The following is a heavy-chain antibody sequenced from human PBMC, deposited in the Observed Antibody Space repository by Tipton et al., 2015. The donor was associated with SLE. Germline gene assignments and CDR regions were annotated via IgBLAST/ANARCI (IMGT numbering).Heavy chain of an antibody. CDR1: GYSVSTAYY. Sequence: TLSLTCAVSGYSVSTAYYWGWIRQPPLKGLEWIGYVSNTGGTNYNPSLKSRVTMSVDTSKNQFSLNLRSVTASDAAVYYCASGGGNYYFDFWGQGTRVTVSS. D-gene: IGHD3-16*01. CDR3: ASGGGNYYFDF. V-gene: IGHV4-38-2*01. J-gene: IGHJ4*02. CDR2: VSNTGGT.